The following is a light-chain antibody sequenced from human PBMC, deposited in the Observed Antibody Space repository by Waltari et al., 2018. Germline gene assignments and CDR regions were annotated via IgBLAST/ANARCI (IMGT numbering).Light chain of an antibody. CDR1: SSNIGSNY. V-gene: IGLV1-47*01. J-gene: IGLJ1*01. CDR3: AAWDDSLSALYV. Sequence: QSVLTQPPSASGTPGQRVTISCSGSSSNIGSNYVSWYQQLPGTAPKLLIYWNNLGPSARPDPCSGSNSRTSSSLAISGLRSEDEADYYCAAWDDSLSALYVFGTGTKVTVL. CDR2: WNN.